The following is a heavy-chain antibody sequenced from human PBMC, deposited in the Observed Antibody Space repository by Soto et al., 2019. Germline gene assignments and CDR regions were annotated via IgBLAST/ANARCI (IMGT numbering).Heavy chain of an antibody. D-gene: IGHD7-27*01. Sequence: QVQLVQSGAEVKRPGSSVKVSCESSGDTFNSYLISWVRQAPGQGLEWMGGIIPIIRVTHYAQRFQGRVTISAISSTGTAYMELTNLRFADTDLYYCARESLGAKGADHWGEGTLVTVSS. CDR3: ARESLGAKGADH. J-gene: IGHJ4*02. CDR2: IIPIIRVT. CDR1: GDTFNSYL. V-gene: IGHV1-69*17.